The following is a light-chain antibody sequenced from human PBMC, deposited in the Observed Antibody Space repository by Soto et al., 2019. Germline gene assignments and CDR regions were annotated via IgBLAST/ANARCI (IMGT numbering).Light chain of an antibody. CDR1: ESIRTW. V-gene: IGKV1-5*01. CDR2: DAS. CDR3: QQYHNYPRT. Sequence: EIQMTQSPSTLSASVGDRATITCRASESIRTWLAWYQHKPGKAPKFLIYDASSLESGVPSRFSGSGSGTEITLTISILQPDDFATYFCQQYHNYPRTFGQGTKLDIK. J-gene: IGKJ1*01.